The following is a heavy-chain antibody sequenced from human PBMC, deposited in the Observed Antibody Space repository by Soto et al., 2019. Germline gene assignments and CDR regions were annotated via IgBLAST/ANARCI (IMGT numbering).Heavy chain of an antibody. D-gene: IGHD3-22*01. J-gene: IGHJ5*02. CDR1: GGTFSSYA. CDR3: ARVSMIPIPWFGP. V-gene: IGHV1-69*13. CDR2: IIPIFGSA. Sequence: SVKVSCKASGGTFSSYAISWVRQAPGQGLEWMGGIIPIFGSANYAQNFQGRVTITADESTTTAYMELRSLRSEDTAVYYCARVSMIPIPWFGPWGQGTLVAVSS.